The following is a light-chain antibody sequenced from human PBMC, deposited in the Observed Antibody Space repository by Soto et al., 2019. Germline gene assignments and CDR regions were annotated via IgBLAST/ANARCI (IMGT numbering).Light chain of an antibody. CDR2: DNN. V-gene: IGLV1-51*01. Sequence: QSVLTQPPSVSAAPGQKVTISCSGSSSNIGNNYVSWYQQLPGTAPKLLIYDNNKRPSGIPDRFSGSKSGTSATLGITGLQTGHEADYYCGTWDSSLYVVFGGGTKLTVL. J-gene: IGLJ2*01. CDR1: SSNIGNNY. CDR3: GTWDSSLYVV.